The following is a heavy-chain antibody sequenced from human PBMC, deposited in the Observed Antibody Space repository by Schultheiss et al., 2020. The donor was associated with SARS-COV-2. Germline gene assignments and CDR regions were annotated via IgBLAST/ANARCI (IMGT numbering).Heavy chain of an antibody. V-gene: IGHV1-2*02. D-gene: IGHD3-9*01. CDR3: ARRRITIFCLDY. J-gene: IGHJ4*02. CDR1: GYTFTGYY. Sequence: ASVKVSCKASGYTFTGYYMHWVRQAPGQGLEWMGWISPNSGGTNYAQKFQGRVTMTRDTSISTAYMELSRLRSDDTAVYYCARRRITIFCLDYWGQGTLVTVSS. CDR2: ISPNSGGT.